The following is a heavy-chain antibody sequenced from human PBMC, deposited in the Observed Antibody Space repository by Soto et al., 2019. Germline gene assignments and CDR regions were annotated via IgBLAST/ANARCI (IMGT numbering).Heavy chain of an antibody. J-gene: IGHJ6*02. CDR2: ISGSGGST. V-gene: IGHV3-23*01. CDR1: GFTFSSYA. Sequence: EVQLLESGGGLVQPGGSLRLSCAASGFTFSSYAMSWVRQAPGKGLEWVSTISGSGGSTYYADSVKGRFTISRDNSKNTLYLQMNSLRAEDTVVYCWAMERWEGYGIVVWGQGATVTVSS. CDR3: AMERWEGYGIVV. D-gene: IGHD1-26*01.